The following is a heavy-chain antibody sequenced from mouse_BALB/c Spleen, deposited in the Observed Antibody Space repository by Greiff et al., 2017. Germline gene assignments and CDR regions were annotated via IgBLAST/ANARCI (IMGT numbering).Heavy chain of an antibody. J-gene: IGHJ3*01. CDR1: GFTFTDYY. V-gene: IGHV7-3*02. CDR3: ARGSLFIWFAY. CDR2: IRNKANGYTT. D-gene: IGHD6-2*01. Sequence: EVMLVESGGGLVQPGGSLRLSCATSGFTFTDYYMSWVRQPPGKALEWMGFIRNKANGYTTEYSASVKGRFTISRDNSQSILYLQMNTLRAEDSATYYCARGSLFIWFAYWGQGTLVTVSA.